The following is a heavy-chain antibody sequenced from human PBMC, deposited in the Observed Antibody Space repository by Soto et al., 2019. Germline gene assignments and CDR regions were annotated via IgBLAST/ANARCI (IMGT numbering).Heavy chain of an antibody. D-gene: IGHD1-1*01. CDR1: GGTFSRHT. Sequence: SVKVSCQAPGGTFSRHTLCWVRKAPGQGLEWMWGIMALLGTTNYAEKFQGRVTITADESTATVYLELSSLRSEDTAVYNCARGVEGTPDDWGQGSLVTVSS. J-gene: IGHJ4*02. V-gene: IGHV1-69*16. CDR2: IMALLGTT. CDR3: ARGVEGTPDD.